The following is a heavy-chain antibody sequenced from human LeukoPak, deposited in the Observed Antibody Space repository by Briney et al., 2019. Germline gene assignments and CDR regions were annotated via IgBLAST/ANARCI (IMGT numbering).Heavy chain of an antibody. V-gene: IGHV3-9*01. D-gene: IGHD6-6*01. Sequence: GGSLRLSCAASGFCFHDYTMHWVRQAPGKGLEWVSGISWDGVTKDYADSVKGRFTISRDNAKKSLNLQMISLSAEDTALYYCTKAPYSYSSSLDYWGQGVHVTVSS. CDR1: GFCFHDYT. CDR2: ISWDGVTK. CDR3: TKAPYSYSSSLDY. J-gene: IGHJ4*02.